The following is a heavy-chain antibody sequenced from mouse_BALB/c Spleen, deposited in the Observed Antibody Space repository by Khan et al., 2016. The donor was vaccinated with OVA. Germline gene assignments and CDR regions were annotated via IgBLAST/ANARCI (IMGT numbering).Heavy chain of an antibody. D-gene: IGHD1-1*01. Sequence: QIQLVQSGPELVKPGASVKISCKASGFTFTDYYINWVKQKPGQGLEWIGWIYPGSGNTKYTEKFKGMATLTVDTSSSTAYMQLSSLTSEDTAVNFCAKGGYYGNSLFDYWGQGTTLTVSS. CDR3: AKGGYYGNSLFDY. J-gene: IGHJ2*01. CDR2: IYPGSGNT. V-gene: IGHV1-84*02. CDR1: GFTFTDYY.